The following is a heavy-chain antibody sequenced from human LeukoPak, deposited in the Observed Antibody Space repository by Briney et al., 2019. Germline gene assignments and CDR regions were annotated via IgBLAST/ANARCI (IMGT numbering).Heavy chain of an antibody. CDR2: ISSTGGTI. V-gene: IGHV3-48*01. D-gene: IGHD2-15*01. J-gene: IGHJ3*01. CDR3: ARGYSRAAFDF. Sequence: GGSLRLSCAASGFNVSSNYMGWVRQAPAKGLEWVSFISSTGGTIYYADSVKGRFTVSRDNGKNSLLLQMNRLKAEDTALYYVARGYSRAAFDFWGQARVVAVSS. CDR1: GFNVSSNY.